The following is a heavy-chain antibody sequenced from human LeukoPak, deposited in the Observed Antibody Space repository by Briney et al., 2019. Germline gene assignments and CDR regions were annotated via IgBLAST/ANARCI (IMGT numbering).Heavy chain of an antibody. CDR1: GGSISSYY. CDR2: IYTSGST. D-gene: IGHD6-13*01. J-gene: IGHJ3*02. V-gene: IGHV4-4*09. Sequence: SETLSLTCTVSGGSISSYYWSWIRQPPGKGLELIGYIYTSGSTNYNPSLKSRVTISEDTSKNQFSLKLSSVTDADTAVYYCARQSPYSSSWYRSLIAFDIWGQGTMVTVSS. CDR3: ARQSPYSSSWYRSLIAFDI.